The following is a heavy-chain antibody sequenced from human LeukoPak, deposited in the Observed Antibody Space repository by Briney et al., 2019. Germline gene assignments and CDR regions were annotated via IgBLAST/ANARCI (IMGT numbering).Heavy chain of an antibody. CDR1: GFTFSSYG. Sequence: PGRSLRLSCAASGFTFSSYGMHWVRQAPGKGLEGVAVISYEGSNKYYADSVKGRFTISRDNSKNTLYLQTNSLRAEDTAVYYCAKSAEVQSGSYYGSWFDPWGQGTLVTVSS. V-gene: IGHV3-30*18. CDR3: AKSAEVQSGSYYGSWFDP. CDR2: ISYEGSNK. J-gene: IGHJ5*02. D-gene: IGHD1-26*01.